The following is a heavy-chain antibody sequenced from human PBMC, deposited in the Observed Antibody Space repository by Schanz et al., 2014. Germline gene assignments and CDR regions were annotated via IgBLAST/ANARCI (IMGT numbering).Heavy chain of an antibody. V-gene: IGHV3-30*09. J-gene: IGHJ4*02. D-gene: IGHD3-22*01. Sequence: QVQLVESGGGVVQPGRSLRLSCAASRFTFSSYTMHWVRQAPGKGLEWVALISYDGSNKYYADSVKGRFAISRENSKNTKFLQMNSLRAEDTAVYYCARDKGGYYPFDYWGQGSLVTVSS. CDR1: RFTFSSYT. CDR2: ISYDGSNK. CDR3: ARDKGGYYPFDY.